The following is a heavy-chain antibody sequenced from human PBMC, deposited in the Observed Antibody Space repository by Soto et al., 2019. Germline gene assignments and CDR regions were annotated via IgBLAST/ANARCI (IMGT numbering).Heavy chain of an antibody. D-gene: IGHD2-15*01. CDR2: IYYSGST. V-gene: IGHV4-59*08. Sequence: QVQLQESGPGLVKPSETLSLTCTVSGGSISSYYWSWIRQPPGQGLEWIGNIYYSGSTNYNPSLIRRVTISVDTSKNQLSLKVSSATAADTAVYDCARRTSPAFCSGVICPHYKDVWGKGTTVTVSS. CDR3: ARRTSPAFCSGVICPHYKDV. CDR1: GGSISSYY. J-gene: IGHJ6*03.